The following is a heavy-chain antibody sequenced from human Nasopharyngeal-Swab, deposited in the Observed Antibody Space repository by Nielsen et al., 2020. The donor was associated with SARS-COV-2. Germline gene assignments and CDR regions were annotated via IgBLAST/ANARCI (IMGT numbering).Heavy chain of an antibody. D-gene: IGHD2-21*02. CDR3: AKGAYCGADCYGYFDY. Sequence: GESLKISCAASGFTFSTSTMTWVRQAPGKGLELVSAITGSGDYTSSADSVKGRFTISRDNSKNTLYLQMNSLRAEDTAVYFCAKGAYCGADCYGYFDYWGQGTLVTVSS. CDR1: GFTFSTST. J-gene: IGHJ4*02. CDR2: ITGSGDYT. V-gene: IGHV3-23*01.